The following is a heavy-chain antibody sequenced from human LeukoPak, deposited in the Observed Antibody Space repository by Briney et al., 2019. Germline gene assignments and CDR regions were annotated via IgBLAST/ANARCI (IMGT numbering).Heavy chain of an antibody. CDR3: ARLGDYYDNSAYDF. D-gene: IGHD3-22*01. J-gene: IGHJ4*02. Sequence: SETLSLTCTVSGGSISSYYWSWIRQPPGKGLEWIGSISHSGTTYYNPSLKSRVIISVDTSKNQFSLILSSVTAADTAVYYCARLGDYYDNSAYDFWGQGTLVSVSS. V-gene: IGHV4-59*08. CDR1: GGSISSYY. CDR2: ISHSGTT.